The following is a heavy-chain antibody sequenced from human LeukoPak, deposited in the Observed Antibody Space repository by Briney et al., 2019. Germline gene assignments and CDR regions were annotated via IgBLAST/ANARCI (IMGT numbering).Heavy chain of an antibody. V-gene: IGHV4-4*07. CDR3: ARERGTIMNVGGPTRFDP. CDR1: GDSISGSY. D-gene: IGHD3-16*01. Sequence: SSETVSLTCTISGDSISGSYWSWLRLPAGKGLEWIGRIYTSGRTNYNLALKGRVTMSVDTSKNQFSLKLTSVTAADTAVYYCARERGTIMNVGGPTRFDPWGQGTLVTVSS. J-gene: IGHJ5*02. CDR2: IYTSGRT.